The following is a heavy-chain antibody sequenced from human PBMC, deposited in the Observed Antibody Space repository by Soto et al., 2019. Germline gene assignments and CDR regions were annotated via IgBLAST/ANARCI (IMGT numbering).Heavy chain of an antibody. CDR2: VYYSGSS. Sequence: SETLSLTCTVSGGPINNNDYYCSWICQPPGSGLEWIGYVYYSGSSAYIPSRKRRLSMSIDTSKNQFSLRLSSVTAADTAIYYCGRMSYYYDKWYFDLWGRGTLVTVSS. D-gene: IGHD3-22*01. CDR1: GGPINNNDYY. CDR3: GRMSYYYDKWYFDL. V-gene: IGHV4-30-4*01. J-gene: IGHJ2*01.